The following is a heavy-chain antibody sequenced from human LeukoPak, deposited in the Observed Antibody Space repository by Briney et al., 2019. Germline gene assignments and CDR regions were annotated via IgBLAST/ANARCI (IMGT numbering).Heavy chain of an antibody. D-gene: IGHD6-13*01. CDR2: IYSSGNT. CDR1: GFSVNINH. CDR3: ARDHLPGIAAVLDY. Sequence: GGSLRLSCAASGFSVNINHMIWVRQAPGKGPEWVSVIYSSGNTYYADSVKGRFTISRDNSKNTLYLQMNSLRAEDTAVYYCARDHLPGIAAVLDYWGQGTLVTVSS. V-gene: IGHV3-66*03. J-gene: IGHJ4*02.